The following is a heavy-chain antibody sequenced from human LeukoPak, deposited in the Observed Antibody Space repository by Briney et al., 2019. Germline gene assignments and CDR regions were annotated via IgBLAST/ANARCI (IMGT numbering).Heavy chain of an antibody. CDR1: GFTFSSYG. CDR3: AKTNGWYYFDY. V-gene: IGHV3-23*01. J-gene: IGHJ4*02. Sequence: GGSLRLSCAASGFTFSSYGMSWVRQAPGKGLEWVSAVSSSGGSTYYADSVKGRFTISRDNSKNTLYLQMNSLRAEDTAVYYCAKTNGWYYFDYWGQGTLVTVSS. CDR2: VSSSGGST. D-gene: IGHD6-19*01.